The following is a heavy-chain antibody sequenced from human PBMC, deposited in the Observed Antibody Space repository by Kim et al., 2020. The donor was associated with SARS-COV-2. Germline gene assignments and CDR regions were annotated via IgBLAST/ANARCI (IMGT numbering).Heavy chain of an antibody. CDR3: VRLRWTTQWVGWFDP. Sequence: SETLSLTCAVSGGSISSPNYYWSWFRQRPGKGLECIGYIYYTLATYYNQSLKSRSTISLDTSQNQVSLKLTSVTAADTAVYFCVRLRWTTQWVGWFDPWG. V-gene: IGHV4-30-4*01. J-gene: IGHJ5*02. CDR1: GGSISSPNYY. D-gene: IGHD1-26*01. CDR2: IYYTLAT.